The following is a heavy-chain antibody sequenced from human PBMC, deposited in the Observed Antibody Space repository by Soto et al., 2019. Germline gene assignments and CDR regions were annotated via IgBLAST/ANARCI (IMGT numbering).Heavy chain of an antibody. CDR1: GFDFNVYS. CDR2: MTGNRKTM. CDR3: ARGVQYGFDF. Sequence: EVLLVESGGALLQPGGSLRLTCAASGFDFNVYSMNWVRQAPGKGLEWVSYMTGNRKTMHYADSVRGRFTISRDNAKNSVYLQMDSLSAEDTALYYCARGVQYGFDFWGQGTMVTVSS. V-gene: IGHV3-48*01. J-gene: IGHJ3*01.